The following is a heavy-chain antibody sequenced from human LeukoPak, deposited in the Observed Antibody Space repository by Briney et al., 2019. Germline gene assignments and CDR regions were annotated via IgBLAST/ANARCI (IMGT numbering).Heavy chain of an antibody. V-gene: IGHV3-23*01. CDR3: ARELAAGVSPSFDY. J-gene: IGHJ4*02. CDR1: GFTFSSYA. CDR2: ISASGGST. D-gene: IGHD6-13*01. Sequence: PGGSLRLSCAASGFTFSSYAMSWVRQAPGEGLEWVSAISASGGSTFYADSVKGRFTISRDNSKNTLFLQMSSLRAEDTAVYYCARELAAGVSPSFDYWGQGTLVTVSS.